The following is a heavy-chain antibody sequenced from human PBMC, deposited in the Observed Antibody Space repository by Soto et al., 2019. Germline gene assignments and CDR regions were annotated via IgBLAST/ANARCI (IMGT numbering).Heavy chain of an antibody. CDR2: IYTSGST. V-gene: IGHV4-4*07. J-gene: IGHJ6*02. D-gene: IGHD6-13*01. Sequence: SETLSLTCTVSGGSISSYYWSWIRQPAGKGLEWIGRIYTSGSTNCNPSLKSRVTMSVDTSKNQFPLKLSSVTAADTAVYYCARDILSAAAGYYYYGMDVWGQGSTVTVYS. CDR3: ARDILSAAAGYYYYGMDV. CDR1: GGSISSYY.